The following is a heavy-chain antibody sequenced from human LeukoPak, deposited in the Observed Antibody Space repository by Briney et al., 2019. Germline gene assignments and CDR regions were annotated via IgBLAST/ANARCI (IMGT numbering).Heavy chain of an antibody. D-gene: IGHD2-15*01. CDR1: GGSITSDY. CDR3: AGYYCSSGTCRKYLDY. Sequence: SETLSLTYSVSGGSITSDYWSWIRQSPGQGLEWIGYISYGGSTYSNPSLKSRVTISVDTSKNQFSLKLTSVTAADTAVYYCAGYYCSSGTCRKYLDYWGQGTLVTVSS. J-gene: IGHJ4*02. CDR2: ISYGGST. V-gene: IGHV4-59*12.